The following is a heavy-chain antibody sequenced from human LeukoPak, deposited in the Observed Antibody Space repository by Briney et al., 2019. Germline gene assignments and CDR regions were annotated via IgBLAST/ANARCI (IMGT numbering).Heavy chain of an antibody. CDR2: IYYSGST. Sequence: SETLSLTCTVSGGSISSGDYYWSWIRQPPRKGLEWIGYIYYSGSTYYNPSLKSRVTISVDTSKNQFSLKLSSVTAADTAVYYCARTVTYYYDSSGYYFDYWGQGTLVTVSS. D-gene: IGHD3-22*01. J-gene: IGHJ4*02. V-gene: IGHV4-30-4*08. CDR1: GGSISSGDYY. CDR3: ARTVTYYYDSSGYYFDY.